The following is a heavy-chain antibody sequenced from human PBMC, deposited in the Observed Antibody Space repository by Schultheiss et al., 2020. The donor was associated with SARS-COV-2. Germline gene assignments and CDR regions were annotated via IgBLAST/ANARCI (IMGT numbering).Heavy chain of an antibody. CDR1: GGSISSYY. J-gene: IGHJ4*02. CDR3: ARHSGYSYADAFDY. CDR2: IYYSGNT. V-gene: IGHV4-59*08. Sequence: SETLSLTCTVSGGSISSYYWSWIRQPPGKGLEWIGYIYYSGNTNYNPSLKSRVTISVDTSKNQFSLKLSSVTAADTAVYYCARHSGYSYADAFDYWGQGTLVTVSS. D-gene: IGHD5-18*01.